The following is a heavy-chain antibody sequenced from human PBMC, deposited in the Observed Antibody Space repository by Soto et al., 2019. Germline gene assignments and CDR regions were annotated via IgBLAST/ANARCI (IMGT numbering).Heavy chain of an antibody. CDR2: IIPIFGTA. J-gene: IGHJ6*02. Sequence: SGKVSCKASGSTFSSYAMSWVRQAPGQGLEWMGGIIPIFGTANYAQKFQGRVTITADESTSTAYMELSSLRSEDTAVYYCASGDYGDYVRYYYGMDVWGQGTTVPVSS. V-gene: IGHV1-69*13. CDR3: ASGDYGDYVRYYYGMDV. CDR1: GSTFSSYA. D-gene: IGHD4-17*01.